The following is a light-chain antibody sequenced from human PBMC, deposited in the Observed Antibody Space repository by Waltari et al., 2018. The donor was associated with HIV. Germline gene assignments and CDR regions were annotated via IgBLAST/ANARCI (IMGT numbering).Light chain of an antibody. CDR1: SSNIGSNA. CDR2: RNN. J-gene: IGLJ1*01. CDR3: AAWDDSPYV. V-gene: IGLV1-47*01. Sequence: QSVLTQPPSASGTPGQGVTISCSGSSSNIGSNAVNWYRQLPGTAPKVLIYRNNQRPSGVPDRFSGSKSGTSASLAINGLRSEDEADYYCAAWDDSPYVFGTGTKVTVL.